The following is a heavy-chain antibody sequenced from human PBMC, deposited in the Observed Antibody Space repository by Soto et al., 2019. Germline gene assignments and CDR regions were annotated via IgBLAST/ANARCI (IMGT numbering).Heavy chain of an antibody. CDR1: GDSVSSNSAA. CDR2: TYYRSKWYN. J-gene: IGHJ6*02. CDR3: ARDQVWAARPNKYYYYYGMDV. Sequence: SQTLSLTCAISGDSVSSNSAAWNWIRQSPSRGLEWLGRTYYRSKWYNDYAVSVKSRITINPDTSKNQFSLQLNSVTPEDTAVYYCARDQVWAARPNKYYYYYGMDVWGQGTTVTVSS. D-gene: IGHD6-6*01. V-gene: IGHV6-1*01.